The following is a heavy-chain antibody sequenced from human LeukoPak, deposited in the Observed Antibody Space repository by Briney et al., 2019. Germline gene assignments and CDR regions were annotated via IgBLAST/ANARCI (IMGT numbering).Heavy chain of an antibody. CDR3: TRTQLFHSSGWYEARERGLGPNQLNGMDV. Sequence: PGGSLRLSCAASGFTFSGSAMHWVRQASGKGLEWVGRIRSKANSYATAYAASVKGRFTISRDDSKNTAYLQMNSLKTEDTAVYYCTRTQLFHSSGWYEARERGLGPNQLNGMDVWGQGTTVTVSS. D-gene: IGHD6-19*01. V-gene: IGHV3-73*01. CDR2: IRSKANSYAT. J-gene: IGHJ6*02. CDR1: GFTFSGSA.